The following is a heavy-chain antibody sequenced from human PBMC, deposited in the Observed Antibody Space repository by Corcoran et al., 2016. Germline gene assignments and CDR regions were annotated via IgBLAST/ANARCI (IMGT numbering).Heavy chain of an antibody. J-gene: IGHJ4*02. D-gene: IGHD3-10*01. CDR2: INEDGTQS. CDR3: AGVLLVASIAGEGY. Sequence: EVQLVESGGDLVQPGGSLRLSCAASGFTFSNYWMTWVRQAPGKGLEWVANINEDGTQSYYVDSVKGRFTISRDNAKNSLYIQMNSLRVEDTAVYYCAGVLLVASIAGEGYWGQGTLVTITS. V-gene: IGHV3-7*01. CDR1: GFTFSNYW.